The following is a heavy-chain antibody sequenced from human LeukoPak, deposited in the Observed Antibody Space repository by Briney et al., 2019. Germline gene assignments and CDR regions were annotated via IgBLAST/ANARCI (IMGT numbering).Heavy chain of an antibody. CDR3: AREGQWELPYFDY. Sequence: PGGSLRLSCAASGFTFSSYAMHWVRQAPGKGLEWVAVISYDGSNKYYADSVKGRFTTSRDNSKNTLYLQMNSLRAEDTAVYYCAREGQWELPYFDYWGQGTLVTVSS. J-gene: IGHJ4*02. CDR1: GFTFSSYA. CDR2: ISYDGSNK. D-gene: IGHD1-26*01. V-gene: IGHV3-30*04.